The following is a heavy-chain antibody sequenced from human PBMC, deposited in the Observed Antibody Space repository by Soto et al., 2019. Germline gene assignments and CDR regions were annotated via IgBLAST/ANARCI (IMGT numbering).Heavy chain of an antibody. V-gene: IGHV3-11*01. D-gene: IGHD6-13*01. CDR2: ISNSGHAI. CDR3: ARDARYASSSYGFDV. J-gene: IGHJ6*02. Sequence: QVQLVESGGGLVKPGGSLRLSCVASGFTFSDDYMSWIRQAPGKGLEWVSYISNSGHAIYYADSVKGRFTVSRDNSNNSMSLQMDSLRADDTAIYYCARDARYASSSYGFDVWGQGTTVSVSS. CDR1: GFTFSDDY.